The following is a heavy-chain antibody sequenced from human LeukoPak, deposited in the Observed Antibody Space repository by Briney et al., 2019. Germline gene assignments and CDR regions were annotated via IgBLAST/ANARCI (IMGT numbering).Heavy chain of an antibody. J-gene: IGHJ4*02. D-gene: IGHD2-21*01. CDR2: IYASAST. V-gene: IGHV4-59*12. CDR3: ALGYGGGVGDH. CDR1: GDSISRYY. Sequence: ASETLSLTCTVSGDSISRYYWSWIRQPPGKGLEWIGYIYASASTRYNPSLTSRVTISADTSKNQFFLELTSVTAADTAVYLCALGYGGGVGDHWGQGTLVTASS.